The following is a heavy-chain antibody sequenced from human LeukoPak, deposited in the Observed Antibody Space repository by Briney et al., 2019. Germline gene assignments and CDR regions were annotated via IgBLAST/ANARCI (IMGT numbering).Heavy chain of an antibody. CDR3: ARGSWDLSRVIPVRNAFHI. V-gene: IGHV4-61*09. D-gene: IGHD1-26*01. CDR1: GGSINSGSDY. J-gene: IGHJ3*02. CDR2: IYTTGTT. Sequence: SQTLSLTCTVSGGSINSGSDYWTWIQQPAGKGLEWIGHIYTTGTTTYNPSLESRVTISRDTSNNRFSLKLSSVTAADTAVYYCARGSWDLSRVIPVRNAFHIWGPGTIVTVSS.